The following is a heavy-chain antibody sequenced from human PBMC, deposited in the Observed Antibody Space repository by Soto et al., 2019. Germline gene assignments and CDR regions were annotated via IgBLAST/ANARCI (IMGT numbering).Heavy chain of an antibody. CDR2: IATGGDRI. D-gene: IGHD3-16*01. J-gene: IGHJ3*01. CDR3: AAEHVLTFGGYDAFDV. V-gene: IGHV3-48*03. CDR1: GFALDTYD. Sequence: EEQLVESGGDLVQPGGSLRLSCTSSGFALDTYDMNWVRLAPGKDLEWISHIATGGDRIYYADSVKGRFTISRDNARTSLYLQMKPLRDDDTFLYYCAAEHVLTFGGYDAFDVWGQGTLVTVSS.